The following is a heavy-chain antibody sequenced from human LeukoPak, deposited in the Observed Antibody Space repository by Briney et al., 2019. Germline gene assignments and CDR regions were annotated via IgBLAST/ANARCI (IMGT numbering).Heavy chain of an antibody. CDR2: INPSGGST. CDR3: ARNLGSGLDY. V-gene: IGHV1-46*03. J-gene: IGHJ4*02. CDR1: GYTFTTYY. D-gene: IGHD3-10*01. Sequence: ASVKVSCKASGYTFTTYYIHWVRQAPGQGLEWMGFINPSGGSTSYAQKFQGRVTMTRDTSTSTVYMELSSLRSEDTAVYYCARNLGSGLDYWGQGTLVIVSS.